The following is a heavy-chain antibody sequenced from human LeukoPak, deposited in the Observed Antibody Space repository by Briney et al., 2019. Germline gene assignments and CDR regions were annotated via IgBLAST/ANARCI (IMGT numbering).Heavy chain of an antibody. D-gene: IGHD6-13*01. CDR2: ISGGGNPV. Sequence: PGGSLRLSCEASGFTFSSYSMNWVRPAPGKGLEWVSYISGGGNPVYYADSVEGRFTVSRDNVKNSLYLQMNSLRADDTAVYYCARDFRSTSWYIGDYWGQGDQVTVSS. J-gene: IGHJ4*02. CDR3: ARDFRSTSWYIGDY. V-gene: IGHV3-48*01. CDR1: GFTFSSYS.